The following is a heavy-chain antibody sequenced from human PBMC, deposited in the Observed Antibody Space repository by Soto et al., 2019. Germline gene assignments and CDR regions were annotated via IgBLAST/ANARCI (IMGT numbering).Heavy chain of an antibody. CDR2: IHPSGST. Sequence: QAQLQQWGAGVLKPSETLSLTCAVYGESCSGYYCSWTRQPPGKGLEWIGEIHPSGSTYFNPSLPTGVXXXLXXSTTQFSLKLSSVTAAATAIYYCARGGDDSKVGRTWGQGTLVTVSS. V-gene: IGHV4-34*02. J-gene: IGHJ5*02. CDR1: GESCSGYY. CDR3: ARGGDDSKVGRT. D-gene: IGHD1-26*01.